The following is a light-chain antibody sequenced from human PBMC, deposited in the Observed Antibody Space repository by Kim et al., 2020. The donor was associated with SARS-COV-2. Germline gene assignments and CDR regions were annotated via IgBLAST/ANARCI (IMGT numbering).Light chain of an antibody. V-gene: IGLV3-1*01. CDR2: QDS. CDR1: KLGDKY. Sequence: SYELTQPPSVSVSPGQTASITCSGDKLGDKYACWYQQKPGQSPVLVIYQDSKRPSGIPERFSGSNSGSTATLTISGTQAMDEADYYCQAWDSSTNYVFGTGTKVTVL. J-gene: IGLJ1*01. CDR3: QAWDSSTNYV.